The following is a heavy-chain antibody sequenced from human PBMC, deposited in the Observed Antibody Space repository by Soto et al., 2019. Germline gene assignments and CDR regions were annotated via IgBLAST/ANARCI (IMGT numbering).Heavy chain of an antibody. V-gene: IGHV4-30-4*01. Sequence: QVQLQESGPGLVKPSQTLSLTCNVSGGSISSGDYYWSWIRQPPGKGLEWIGYIYFSESTSYNPSLSSRVTISGDKSKNQFSLRLTSVTAADTAVYYCGILDMITFGGXIGPNDAFDSWGQGKMVTVSS. CDR3: GILDMITFGGXIGPNDAFDS. CDR2: IYFSEST. J-gene: IGHJ3*02. D-gene: IGHD3-16*02. CDR1: GGSISSGDYY.